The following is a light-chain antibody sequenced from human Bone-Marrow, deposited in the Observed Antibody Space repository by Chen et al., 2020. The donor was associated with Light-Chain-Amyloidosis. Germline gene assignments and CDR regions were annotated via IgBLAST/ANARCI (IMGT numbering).Light chain of an antibody. Sequence: QSVLTQPPSVSAAPGQKATISCSGSSSNIGNDYVSWYQQLPGTAPKRLIYDNNKRPSGIPDRFSGSKSGTSATLGITGLQTGDEADYYCGTWDSGLSAVVFGGGTKLTVL. CDR2: DNN. CDR1: SSNIGNDY. CDR3: GTWDSGLSAVV. J-gene: IGLJ2*01. V-gene: IGLV1-51*01.